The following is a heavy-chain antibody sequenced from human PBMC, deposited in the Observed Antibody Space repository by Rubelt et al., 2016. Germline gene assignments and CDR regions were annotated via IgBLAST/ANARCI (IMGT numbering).Heavy chain of an antibody. CDR2: IYYSGST. J-gene: IGHJ4*02. Sequence: VQLQQWGAGLLKPSETLSLTCTVSGGSVSSGSYYWSWIRQPPGKGLEWNGDIYYSGSTNYNPSLKSRVTISVDTSKNQFSLKLSSVTAADTAVYYCATQTGHWPFDYWGQGTLVTVSS. CDR3: ATQTGHWPFDY. V-gene: IGHV4-61*01. D-gene: IGHD1-1*01. CDR1: GGSVSSGSYY.